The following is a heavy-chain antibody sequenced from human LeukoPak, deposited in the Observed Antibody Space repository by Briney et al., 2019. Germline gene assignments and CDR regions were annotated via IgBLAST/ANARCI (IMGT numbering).Heavy chain of an antibody. CDR3: ARRNLPGPLAILES. V-gene: IGHV1-2*02. J-gene: IGHJ4*02. D-gene: IGHD3-3*02. Sequence: ASVKVSCKASGYTFTGFYFHWVRQAHGQGLEWMGWVNPHSGDTNSAQKFQDRVSLTRDTSIYTAYMELRRLTSDDTAVYYCARRNLPGPLAILESWGQGPLVTVSS. CDR1: GYTFTGFY. CDR2: VNPHSGDT.